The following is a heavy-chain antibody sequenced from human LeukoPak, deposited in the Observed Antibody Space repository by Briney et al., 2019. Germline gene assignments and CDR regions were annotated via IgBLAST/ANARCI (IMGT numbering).Heavy chain of an antibody. V-gene: IGHV3-30*03. CDR3: ASIAEAGNYFDH. Sequence: GGPLRLSCAASGFXFSSYGMHWVRQAPGKGLEWVAVISYDGSNKYYADSVKGRFTISRDNSKNTLYLQMNSLRAEDTAVYYCASIAEAGNYFDHWGQGTLVTVSS. D-gene: IGHD6-13*01. CDR1: GFXFSSYG. CDR2: ISYDGSNK. J-gene: IGHJ4*02.